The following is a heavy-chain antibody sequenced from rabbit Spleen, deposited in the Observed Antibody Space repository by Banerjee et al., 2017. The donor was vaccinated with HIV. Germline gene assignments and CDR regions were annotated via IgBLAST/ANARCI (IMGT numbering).Heavy chain of an antibody. CDR2: IYAGSSDSS. Sequence: QSLEESGGDLVKPGASLALTCTASGFSFSGSHYMGWARQAPGKGLEWIACIYAGSSDSSYSATWAKGRFTISKSSSTTVTLQMTSLTAADTAAYFCVRGIDWTFKLWGPGTLVTVS. V-gene: IGHV1S40*01. CDR3: VRGIDWTFKL. D-gene: IGHD2-1*01. J-gene: IGHJ4*01. CDR1: GFSFSGSHY.